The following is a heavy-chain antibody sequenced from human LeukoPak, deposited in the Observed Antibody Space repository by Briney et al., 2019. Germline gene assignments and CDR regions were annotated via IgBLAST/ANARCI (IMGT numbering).Heavy chain of an antibody. V-gene: IGHV3-15*01. CDR1: GFIFSNAW. CDR2: IKTKTDGGTT. J-gene: IGHJ6*03. Sequence: GGSLRLSCAASGFIFSNAWMSWVRQAPGKGLEWVGRIKTKTDGGTTDYAAPVKDRFTISRDDSKNTLYLQMNSLKTEDTAVYYCTTDPSITMMVDPNYYYYYYMDVWGKGTTVTISS. D-gene: IGHD3-22*01. CDR3: TTDPSITMMVDPNYYYYYYMDV.